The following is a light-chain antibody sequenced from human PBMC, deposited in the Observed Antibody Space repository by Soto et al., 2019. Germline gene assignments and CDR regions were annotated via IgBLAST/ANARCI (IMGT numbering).Light chain of an antibody. J-gene: IGKJ2*01. CDR3: QQYHDFQYT. CDR2: KAT. Sequence: DFQMTQSPSTLSASVGDGVTITCRASQSIGSGLAWYQQQPGKAPKLLIYKATNLQRGVSSRFSGSGSGTDFSLTISGLQPADSATYYCQQYHDFQYTFGQGTKLEI. V-gene: IGKV1-5*03. CDR1: QSIGSG.